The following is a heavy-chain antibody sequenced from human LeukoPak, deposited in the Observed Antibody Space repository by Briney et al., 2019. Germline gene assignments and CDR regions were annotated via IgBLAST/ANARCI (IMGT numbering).Heavy chain of an antibody. Sequence: GGSLRLSCAASGFTFSNYAMSWVRQAPGKGPEWVSGISTSGDSTYNADSVKGRFTISRDNSKNTLYLQINSLRADDTAVYYCAKERYYDFWGGIDYWGQGTLVTVSS. CDR1: GFTFSNYA. J-gene: IGHJ4*02. CDR2: ISTSGDST. D-gene: IGHD3-3*01. CDR3: AKERYYDFWGGIDY. V-gene: IGHV3-23*01.